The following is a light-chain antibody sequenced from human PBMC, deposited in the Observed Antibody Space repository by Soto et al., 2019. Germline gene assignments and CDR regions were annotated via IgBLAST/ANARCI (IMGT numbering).Light chain of an antibody. CDR3: CSYAGSPWV. J-gene: IGLJ3*02. Sequence: QSVLTQPASVSGSPGQSITISCTGTSSDFGSYCLFSWYQQHPGKAPKLMIYEGDKRPSGVSNRFSGSKSGNTASLTISGLQAEDEADDYCCSYAGSPWVFGGGTKVTVL. CDR1: SSDFGSYCL. V-gene: IGLV2-23*01. CDR2: EGD.